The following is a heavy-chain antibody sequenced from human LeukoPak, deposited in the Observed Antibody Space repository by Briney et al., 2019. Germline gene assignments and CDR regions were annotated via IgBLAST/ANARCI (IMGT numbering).Heavy chain of an antibody. CDR1: GYTFTSYG. CDR3: ARTSYDYVWGSYRLFDY. Sequence: SVKVSCKASGYTFTSYGITWVRRAPGQGLEWKGGIIPIFGTANYAQKFQGRVTITADESTSTAYMELSSLRSEDTAVYYCARTSYDYVWGSYRLFDYWGQGTLVTVSS. D-gene: IGHD3-16*02. CDR2: IIPIFGTA. J-gene: IGHJ4*02. V-gene: IGHV1-69*13.